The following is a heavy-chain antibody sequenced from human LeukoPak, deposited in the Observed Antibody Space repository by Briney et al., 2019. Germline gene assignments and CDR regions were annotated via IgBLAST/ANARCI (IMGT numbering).Heavy chain of an antibody. D-gene: IGHD3-22*01. CDR3: ARGRTVLYDSNGFLYYYGMDV. CDR1: GGSFSGYY. Sequence: PSETLSLTCAVYGGSFSGYYWSWIRQPPGKGLEWIGEINHSGSTNYNPSLKSRVTISVDTSKNQFSLKLSSVTAADTAVYYCARGRTVLYDSNGFLYYYGMDVWGQGTTVTVSS. CDR2: INHSGST. J-gene: IGHJ6*02. V-gene: IGHV4-34*01.